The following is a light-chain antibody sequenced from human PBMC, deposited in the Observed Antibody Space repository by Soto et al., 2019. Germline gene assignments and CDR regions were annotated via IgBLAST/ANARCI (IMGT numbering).Light chain of an antibody. CDR3: QQYGSSPST. J-gene: IGKJ2*01. CDR1: QSVSSNY. CDR2: GAS. V-gene: IGKV3-20*01. Sequence: EIVLTQSPGTLSLSPGERATLACRASQSVSSNYLAWYQQKSGQAPRLLIYGASTRATGIPDRFSGSGSGTYFTLTISRLDPEDFAVYYCQQYGSSPSTFGQGTKLEIK.